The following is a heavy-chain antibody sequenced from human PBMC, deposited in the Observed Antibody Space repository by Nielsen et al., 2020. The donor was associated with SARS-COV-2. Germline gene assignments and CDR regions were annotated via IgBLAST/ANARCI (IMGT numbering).Heavy chain of an antibody. J-gene: IGHJ4*02. Sequence: SETLSLTCTVSGGSISSYYWSWIRQPPGKGLEWIGYIYYSGSTNYNPSLKSRVTISVDTSKNQFSLKLSSVTAADTAVYYCASGGIAAAGTTAGGYYFDYWGQGTLVTVSS. CDR2: IYYSGST. CDR3: ASGGIAAAGTTAGGYYFDY. D-gene: IGHD6-13*01. V-gene: IGHV4-59*12. CDR1: GGSISSYY.